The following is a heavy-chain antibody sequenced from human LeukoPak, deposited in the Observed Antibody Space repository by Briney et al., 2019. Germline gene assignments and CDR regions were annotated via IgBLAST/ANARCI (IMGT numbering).Heavy chain of an antibody. J-gene: IGHJ4*02. CDR2: IYYSGST. V-gene: IGHV4-31*03. CDR3: ASSPPILTGYSFDY. CDR1: CGSISSGGYY. Sequence: PSQTLSLTCTVSCGSISSGGYYWSWIRQHPGKGLEWIGYIYYSGSTYYNPSLKSRVTILVDTSKNQFSLKLSSVTAAETAVYYCASSPPILTGYSFDYWGQGTLVTVSS. D-gene: IGHD3-9*01.